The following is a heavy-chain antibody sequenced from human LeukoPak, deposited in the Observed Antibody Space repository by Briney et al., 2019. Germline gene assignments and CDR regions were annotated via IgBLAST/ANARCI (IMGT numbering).Heavy chain of an antibody. J-gene: IGHJ4*02. V-gene: IGHV3-7*01. Sequence: GGSLRLSCGVSGFTVSSYWMSWVRQAPGKGLEWVATIKQDGSEKYYMDSVKGRFTIARDDAKNSLYLQMNSLRVEDTAVYYCARGGTYYEPDYWGQGTLVTVSS. CDR2: IKQDGSEK. D-gene: IGHD1-14*01. CDR1: GFTVSSYW. CDR3: ARGGTYYEPDY.